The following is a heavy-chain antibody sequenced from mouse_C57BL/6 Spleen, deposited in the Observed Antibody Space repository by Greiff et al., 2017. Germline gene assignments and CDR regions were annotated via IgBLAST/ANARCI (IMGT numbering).Heavy chain of an antibody. CDR1: GFTFSSYA. D-gene: IGHD2-2*01. CDR3: ARGGYDPYWYFDV. J-gene: IGHJ1*03. Sequence: EVKLVESGGGLVKPGGSLKLPCAASGFTFSSYAMSWVRQTPEKRLEWVATISDGGSYTYYPDNVKGRFTITRDNAKNNLYLQMSHLKSEDTAMXYCARGGYDPYWYFDVWGTETTVTVSS. V-gene: IGHV5-4*03. CDR2: ISDGGSYT.